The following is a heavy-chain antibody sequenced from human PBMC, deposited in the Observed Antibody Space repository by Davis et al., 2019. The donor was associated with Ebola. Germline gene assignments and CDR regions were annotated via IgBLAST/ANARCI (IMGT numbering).Heavy chain of an antibody. CDR2: INSDGSST. CDR3: ARGIARYYYYGMDV. V-gene: IGHV3-74*01. D-gene: IGHD2-15*01. Sequence: GESLKISCAASGFTFSSYWMHWVRQAPGKGLVWVSRINSDGSSTSYADSVKGRFTISRDNSKNTLYLQMNSLRAEDTAVYYCARGIARYYYYGMDVWGQGTTVTVSS. CDR1: GFTFSSYW. J-gene: IGHJ6*02.